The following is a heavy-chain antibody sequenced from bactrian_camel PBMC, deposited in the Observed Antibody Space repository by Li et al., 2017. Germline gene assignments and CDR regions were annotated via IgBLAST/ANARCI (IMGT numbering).Heavy chain of an antibody. V-gene: IGHV3S53*01. CDR3: TKGWGSPGNL. CDR2: INSDGTT. Sequence: VQLVESGGGSVQAGGSLRLSCTGSGFTFADRRMGWYRQSPQNPCELVSNINSDGTTVYADSVKGRFTISRDNAKSAVYLNMDALKPEDSAKYYCTKGWGSPGNLRGQGTQVTVS. J-gene: IGHJ4*01. CDR1: GFTFADRR. D-gene: IGHD5*01.